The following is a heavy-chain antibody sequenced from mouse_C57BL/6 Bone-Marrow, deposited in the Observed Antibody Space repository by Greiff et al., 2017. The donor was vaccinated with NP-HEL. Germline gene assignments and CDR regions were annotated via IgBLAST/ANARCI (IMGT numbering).Heavy chain of an antibody. CDR2: ISDGGSYT. Sequence: EVKLMESGGGLVKPGGSLKLSCAASGFTFSSYAMSWVRQTPEKRLEWVATISDGGSYTYYPDNVKGRVTISRDNAKNNLYLQMSHLKSEDTAMYYCARGYYRAMDYWGQGTSVTVSS. CDR1: GFTFSSYA. CDR3: ARGYYRAMDY. D-gene: IGHD2-3*01. V-gene: IGHV5-4*03. J-gene: IGHJ4*01.